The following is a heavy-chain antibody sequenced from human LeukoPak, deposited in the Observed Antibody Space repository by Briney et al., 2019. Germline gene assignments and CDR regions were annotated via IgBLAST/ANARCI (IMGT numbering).Heavy chain of an antibody. CDR2: ISGDETYT. J-gene: IGHJ3*02. CDR3: VREDNAFNI. V-gene: IGHV3-74*01. CDR1: GFTFSSYF. Sequence: GGSLRLSCVASGFTFSSYFMHWIRQAPGEGLMWVSQISGDETYTNYADSVKGRFTISRDNAKNTLYLQMNSLRAEDTAIYYCVREDNAFNIWAKGHWSPCLQ.